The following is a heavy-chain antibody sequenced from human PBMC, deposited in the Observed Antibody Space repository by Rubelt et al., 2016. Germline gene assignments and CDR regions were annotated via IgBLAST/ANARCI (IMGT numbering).Heavy chain of an antibody. V-gene: IGHV3-66*01. D-gene: IGHD2-15*01. Sequence: VKGRFTISRDNSKNTLYLQMNSLRAEDTAVYYCARGIRRAQDIVVVVAATLDYWGQGTLVTVSS. J-gene: IGHJ4*02. CDR3: ARGIRRAQDIVVVVAATLDY.